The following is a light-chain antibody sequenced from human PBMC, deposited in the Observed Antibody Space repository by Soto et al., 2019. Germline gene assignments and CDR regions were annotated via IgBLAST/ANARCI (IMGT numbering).Light chain of an antibody. CDR2: SNN. CDR1: SSNIGSNT. V-gene: IGLV1-44*01. CDR3: AAWDDSLNGGV. Sequence: QSVLTQPPSASGTPGQRVTISCSGSSSNIGSNTVNWYQQLPGTAPKLLIYSNNQRPSGVPDRFSGSKSGTSAFLAISGLQSEDEADYYCAAWDDSLNGGVFGGGTKVTVL. J-gene: IGLJ2*01.